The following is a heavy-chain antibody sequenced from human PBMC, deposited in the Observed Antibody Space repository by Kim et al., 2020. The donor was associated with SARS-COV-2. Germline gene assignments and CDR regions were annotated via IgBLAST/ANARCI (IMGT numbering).Heavy chain of an antibody. J-gene: IGHJ6*02. D-gene: IGHD3-10*01. V-gene: IGHV1-46*01. Sequence: ASVKVSCKASGYTFTSYYMHWVRQAPGQGLEWMGIINPSGGSTSYAQKFQGRVTMTRDTSTSTVYMELSSLRSEDTAVYYCARVNGSGTGAASYYYYGMDVWGQGTTVTVSS. CDR3: ARVNGSGTGAASYYYYGMDV. CDR2: INPSGGST. CDR1: GYTFTSYY.